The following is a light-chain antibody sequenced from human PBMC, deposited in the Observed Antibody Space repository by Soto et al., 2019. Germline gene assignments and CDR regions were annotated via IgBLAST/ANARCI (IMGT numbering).Light chain of an antibody. J-gene: IGKJ4*02. CDR2: DAS. Sequence: EIVLTQSPATLSLSPGERAALSCRASQSVSSYLAWYQQKPGQAPRLLIYDASSRATGIPDRFSGSGSGTDFTLTIRRLEPEDFAVYYCQQYGSSPPRFGGGTKVDIK. V-gene: IGKV3-20*01. CDR3: QQYGSSPPR. CDR1: QSVSSY.